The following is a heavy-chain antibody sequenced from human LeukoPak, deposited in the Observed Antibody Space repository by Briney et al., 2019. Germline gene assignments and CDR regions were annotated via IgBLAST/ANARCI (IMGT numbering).Heavy chain of an antibody. CDR1: GVSFSGYY. V-gene: IGHV4-34*01. D-gene: IGHD3-3*01. Sequence: SETLSLTCAVYGVSFSGYYWSWIRQPPGKGLEWIGEINHSGSTNYNPSLKSRVTISVYTSKNQFFLKLSSVTAAETGVYYGARGGVVTYAYWGQGTLATVSS. J-gene: IGHJ4*02. CDR2: INHSGST. CDR3: ARGGVVTYAY.